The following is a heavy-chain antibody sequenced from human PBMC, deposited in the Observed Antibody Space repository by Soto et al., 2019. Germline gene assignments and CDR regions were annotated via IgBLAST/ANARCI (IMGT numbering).Heavy chain of an antibody. D-gene: IGHD6-13*01. CDR2: ISYDGSNK. CDR3: AKDYSSSWYKVPYYYYYGMDV. CDR1: GFTFSSYG. Sequence: GGSLRLSCAASGFTFSSYGMHWVRQAPGKGLEWVAVISYDGSNKYYADSVKGRFTISRDNSKNTLYLQMNSLRAEDTAVYYCAKDYSSSWYKVPYYYYYGMDVWGQGTTVTVSS. V-gene: IGHV3-30*18. J-gene: IGHJ6*02.